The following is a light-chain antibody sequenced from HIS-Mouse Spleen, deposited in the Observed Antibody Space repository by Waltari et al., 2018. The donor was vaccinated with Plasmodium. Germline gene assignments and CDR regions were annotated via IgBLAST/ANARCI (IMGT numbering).Light chain of an antibody. J-gene: IGLJ3*02. V-gene: IGLV3-19*01. CDR2: GKN. CDR1: SLSSYD. CDR3: NSRDSSGNHLV. Sequence: SSELTQDPAVSVALGQTVRITCQGDSLSSYDETWYQQKPGQAPVLVIYGKNNRPSGIPDRFSGSSSGNTASLTITGAQAEDEADYYCNSRDSSGNHLVFGGGTKLTVL.